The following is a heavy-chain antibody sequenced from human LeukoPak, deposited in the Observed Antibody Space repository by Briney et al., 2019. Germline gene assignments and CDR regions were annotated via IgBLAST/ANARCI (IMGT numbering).Heavy chain of an antibody. CDR2: IYYSGSN. D-gene: IGHD2-8*01. V-gene: IGHV4-38-2*02. Sequence: SETLSLTCTVSGYSISSAYFWGWIRQPPGKGLEWIGSIYYSGSNYYNPSLKSRVTISVDRSKNQFTLKLRSVTAADTAVYYCSREVFESDDLDYWGQGTLVTVSS. CDR3: SREVFESDDLDY. J-gene: IGHJ4*02. CDR1: GYSISSAYF.